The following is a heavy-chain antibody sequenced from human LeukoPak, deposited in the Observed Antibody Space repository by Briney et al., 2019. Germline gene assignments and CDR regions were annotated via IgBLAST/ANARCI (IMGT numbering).Heavy chain of an antibody. CDR3: ARGGDSITMVRGPNDY. V-gene: IGHV4-34*01. D-gene: IGHD3-10*01. J-gene: IGHJ4*02. CDR1: GGSFSGYY. CDR2: INHSGST. Sequence: ASETLSLTCAVYGGSFSGYYWSWIRQPPGKGLEWIGEINHSGSTNYNPSLKSRVTLSVDTSKNQFSLKLSSVTAADTAVYYCARGGDSITMVRGPNDYWGQGTLVTVSS.